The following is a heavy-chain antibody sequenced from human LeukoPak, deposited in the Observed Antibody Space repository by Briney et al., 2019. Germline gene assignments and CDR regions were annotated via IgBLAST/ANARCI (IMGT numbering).Heavy chain of an antibody. J-gene: IGHJ3*02. Sequence: PSKTLSLTCTVSGGSISNNKYYWGWIRQPPGKGLEWIGVIYYSGSTYYNPSLKSRVTISVDTSKNQFSLKLNSVTAADTAMYYCAGFGWVINAFDIWGQGTMVTVSS. D-gene: IGHD3-16*02. V-gene: IGHV4-39*01. CDR3: AGFGWVINAFDI. CDR1: GGSISNNKYY. CDR2: IYYSGST.